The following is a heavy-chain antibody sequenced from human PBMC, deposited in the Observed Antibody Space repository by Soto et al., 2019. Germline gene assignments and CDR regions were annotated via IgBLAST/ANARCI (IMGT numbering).Heavy chain of an antibody. J-gene: IGHJ3*02. Sequence: GGSLRLSCAASGFTFSSYGMHWVRQAPGKGLEWVAVIWYDGSNKYYADSVKGRFTISRDNSKNTLYLQMNSLRAEDTAVYYCAREIYGDYTGGAFDIWGQGTMVTVSS. D-gene: IGHD4-17*01. V-gene: IGHV3-33*01. CDR2: IWYDGSNK. CDR1: GFTFSSYG. CDR3: AREIYGDYTGGAFDI.